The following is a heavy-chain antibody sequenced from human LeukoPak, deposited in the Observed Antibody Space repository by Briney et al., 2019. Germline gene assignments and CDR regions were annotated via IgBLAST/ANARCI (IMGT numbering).Heavy chain of an antibody. D-gene: IGHD2-21*01. CDR2: INPNSGGT. CDR1: GYTFTGYY. CDR3: AREYYGRALDH. J-gene: IGHJ5*02. Sequence: VASVKVSCKASGYTFTGYYMHWVRQAPGQGLEWMGWINPNSGGTNFAQKFQGRVTMTRDTSISTAYMELSRLRSDDTAVYYCAREYYGRALDHWGQGTLVTVSS. V-gene: IGHV1-2*02.